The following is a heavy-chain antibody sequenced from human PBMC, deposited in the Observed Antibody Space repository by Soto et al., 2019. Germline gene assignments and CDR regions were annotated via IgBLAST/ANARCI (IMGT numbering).Heavy chain of an antibody. J-gene: IGHJ6*03. Sequence: EVQLVESGGGLVKPGGSLRLSCAASGFTFSSYSMNWVRQAPGKGLEWVSSISSSSSYIYYADSVKGRFTISRDNAKNSLYLQMNSLRAEDTAVYYCARGGSGSYQHYSYMDVWGKGTKVTVSS. CDR3: ARGGSGSYQHYSYMDV. V-gene: IGHV3-21*01. D-gene: IGHD3-10*01. CDR2: ISSSSSYI. CDR1: GFTFSSYS.